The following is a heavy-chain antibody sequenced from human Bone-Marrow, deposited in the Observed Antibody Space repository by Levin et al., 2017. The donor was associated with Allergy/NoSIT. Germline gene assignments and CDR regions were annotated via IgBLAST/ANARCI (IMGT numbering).Heavy chain of an antibody. D-gene: IGHD3-10*01. CDR1: GYTFTSYY. CDR3: ARPLTGPTMVRGVIGELAY. CDR2: INPSGGST. V-gene: IGHV1-46*01. Sequence: GASVKVSCKASGYTFTSYYMHWVRQAPGQGLEWMGIINPSGGSTSYAQKFQGRVTMTRDTSTSTVYMELSSLRSEDTAVYYCARPLTGPTMVRGVIGELAYWGQGTLVTVSS. J-gene: IGHJ4*02.